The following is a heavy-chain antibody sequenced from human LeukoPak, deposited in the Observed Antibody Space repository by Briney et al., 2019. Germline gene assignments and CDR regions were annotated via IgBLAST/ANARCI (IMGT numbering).Heavy chain of an antibody. CDR1: GGTVINYD. CDR2: FDPEDGET. Sequence: GASVKVSCKASGGTVINYDIRWVRQAPGKGLEWMGGFDPEDGETIYAQKFQGRVTMTEDTSTDTAYMELSSLRSEDTAVYYCATGPWPAGYCSGGSCYPRVDMDVWGQGTTVTVSS. CDR3: ATGPWPAGYCSGGSCYPRVDMDV. J-gene: IGHJ6*02. V-gene: IGHV1-24*01. D-gene: IGHD2-15*01.